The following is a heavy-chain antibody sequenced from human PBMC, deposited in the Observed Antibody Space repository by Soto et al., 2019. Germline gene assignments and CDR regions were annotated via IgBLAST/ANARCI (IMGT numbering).Heavy chain of an antibody. Sequence: QVQLVQSGAEVKKPGSSVKVSCKASGGSLSNYGISWVRPAPGQGLEWMGGIIPVFGTANYAQKFQGRVTITADESTNIVYMDVTSLRSEDTAVYYCARGDATKIVVTTYYAMDVWGQGTTVTVSS. D-gene: IGHD4-17*01. V-gene: IGHV1-69*12. CDR3: ARGDATKIVVTTYYAMDV. J-gene: IGHJ6*02. CDR2: IIPVFGTA. CDR1: GGSLSNYG.